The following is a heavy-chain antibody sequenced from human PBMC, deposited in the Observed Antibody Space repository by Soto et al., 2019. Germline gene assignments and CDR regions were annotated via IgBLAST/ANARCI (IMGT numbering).Heavy chain of an antibody. V-gene: IGHV1-58*02. D-gene: IGHD5-12*01. J-gene: IGHJ4*02. CDR1: GFTFTSSA. CDR3: AAGRWLRGCSEFPCFDY. Sequence: GASVKVSCKASGFTFTSSAMQWVRQARGQRLEWIGWIVVGSGNTNYAQKFQERVTITRDMSTSTAYMELSSLRSEDTAVYYCAAGRWLRGCSEFPCFDYWGQGTLVTVPS. CDR2: IVVGSGNT.